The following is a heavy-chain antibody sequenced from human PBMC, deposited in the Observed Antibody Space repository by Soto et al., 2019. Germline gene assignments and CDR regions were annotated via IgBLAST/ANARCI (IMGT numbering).Heavy chain of an antibody. Sequence: SETLSLTCSVSGGSVSDKTYYWSWIRQPPGKRLEWIGYVYYSGTTNYNPSLRSRVTISVDLSKNRFALRLSSVTTADTALYYCARTTAVPNTLRSRYFFDYWGQGTLVTVSS. D-gene: IGHD4-17*01. V-gene: IGHV4-61*01. CDR1: GGSVSDKTYY. CDR3: ARTTAVPNTLRSRYFFDY. CDR2: VYYSGTT. J-gene: IGHJ4*02.